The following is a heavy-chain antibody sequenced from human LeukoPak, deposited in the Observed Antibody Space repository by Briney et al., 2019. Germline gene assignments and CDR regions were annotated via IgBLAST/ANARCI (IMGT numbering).Heavy chain of an antibody. J-gene: IGHJ4*02. CDR1: GFTFDDYG. CDR3: ARGREYYGSGGQRYFDY. V-gene: IGHV3-20*01. Sequence: PGGSLRLSCAASGFTFDDYGMSWVRQAPGKGLEWVSGINWNGGSTGYADSVKGRFTISRDNAKNSLYLQMNSLRAEDTALYHCARGREYYGSGGQRYFDYWGQGTLVTVSS. CDR2: INWNGGST. D-gene: IGHD3-10*01.